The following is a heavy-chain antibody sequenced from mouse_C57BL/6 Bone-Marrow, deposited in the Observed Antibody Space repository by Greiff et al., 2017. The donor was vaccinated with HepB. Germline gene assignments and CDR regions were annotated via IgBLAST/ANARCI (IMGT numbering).Heavy chain of an antibody. CDR2: ISSGSSTI. CDR3: ERKGDDPYYFDY. V-gene: IGHV5-17*01. J-gene: IGHJ2*01. D-gene: IGHD2-12*01. CDR1: GFTFSDYG. Sequence: DVKLVESGGGLVKPGGSLKLSCAASGFTFSDYGMHWVRQAPEKGLEWVAYISSGSSTIYYADTVKGRFTISRDNAKNTLFLQMTSLRSEDTAMYYCERKGDDPYYFDYWGQGTTLTVSS.